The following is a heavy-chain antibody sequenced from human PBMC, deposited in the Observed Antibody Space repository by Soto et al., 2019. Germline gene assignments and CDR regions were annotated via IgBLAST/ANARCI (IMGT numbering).Heavy chain of an antibody. Sequence: SETLSLTCTVSGGSISSYYWSWIRQPPGKGLEWIGYIYYSGSTNYNPSLKSRVTISVDTSKNQFSLKLSSVTAADTAVYYCARNYGSGSYYDYYYYGMDVWGQGTTVTVSS. D-gene: IGHD3-10*01. J-gene: IGHJ6*02. CDR1: GGSISSYY. CDR3: ARNYGSGSYYDYYYYGMDV. CDR2: IYYSGST. V-gene: IGHV4-59*01.